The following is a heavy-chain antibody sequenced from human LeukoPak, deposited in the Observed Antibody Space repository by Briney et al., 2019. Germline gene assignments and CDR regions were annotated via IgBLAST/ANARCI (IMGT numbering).Heavy chain of an antibody. Sequence: GSLRLSCAASGFTFSSYAMSWVRQAPGKGLEWVSVISGSGGSTYYADSVKGRFTISRDNSKNTLYLQMNSLRAEDTAVYYCAKDFSRVNWFDPWGQGTLVTVSS. D-gene: IGHD3-3*01. V-gene: IGHV3-23*01. CDR3: AKDFSRVNWFDP. J-gene: IGHJ5*02. CDR1: GFTFSSYA. CDR2: ISGSGGST.